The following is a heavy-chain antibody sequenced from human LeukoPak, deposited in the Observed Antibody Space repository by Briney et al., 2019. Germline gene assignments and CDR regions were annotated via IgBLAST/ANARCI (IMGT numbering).Heavy chain of an antibody. CDR1: GFTFSDYY. CDR3: ARSQCINGVCYNGRYYFDY. D-gene: IGHD2-8*01. Sequence: GGSLRLSCAASGFTFSDYYMSWIRQAPGKGLEWVSYISSSSSYTNYADSVKGRFTISRDNAKNSLYLQMNSLRAEDTAVYYCARSQCINGVCYNGRYYFDYWGQGTLVTVSS. J-gene: IGHJ4*02. CDR2: ISSSSSYT. V-gene: IGHV3-11*06.